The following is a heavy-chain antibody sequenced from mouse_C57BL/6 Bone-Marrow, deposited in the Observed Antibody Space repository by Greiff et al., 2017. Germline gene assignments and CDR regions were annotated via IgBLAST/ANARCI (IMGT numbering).Heavy chain of an antibody. J-gene: IGHJ1*01. V-gene: IGHV1-9*01. CDR2: ILPGSGST. CDR3: ARNYGSSYPSYWYFDV. CDR1: GYTFSSYW. Sequence: QVQLQQSGAELMKPGASVKISCKATGYTFSSYWIEWVKQRPGHGLEWIGEILPGSGSTNYNEKSKGKATFTADTSSNTAYMQLSSLTSEDSAVYYCARNYGSSYPSYWYFDVWGAGTTVTVSS. D-gene: IGHD1-1*01.